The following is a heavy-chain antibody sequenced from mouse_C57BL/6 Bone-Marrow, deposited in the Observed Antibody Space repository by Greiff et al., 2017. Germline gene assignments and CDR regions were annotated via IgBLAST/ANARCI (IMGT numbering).Heavy chain of an antibody. CDR3: ARGLSR. Sequence: QVQLQQSGAELVRPGASVKLSCKASGYTFTDYYINWVKQRPGQGLEWIARIYPGSGNTYYNEKFKGKATLTAEKSTSTAYMQLSSLTSEDSAVYFCARGLSRWGQGTTLTVSS. J-gene: IGHJ2*01. CDR1: GYTFTDYY. CDR2: IYPGSGNT. V-gene: IGHV1-76*01. D-gene: IGHD3-3*01.